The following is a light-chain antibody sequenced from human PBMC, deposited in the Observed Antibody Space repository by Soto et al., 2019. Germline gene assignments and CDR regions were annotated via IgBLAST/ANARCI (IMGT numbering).Light chain of an antibody. Sequence: EIEMTQSPATLSVSPGERATLSCRSSQGVGRKLAWYQHKPGQAPRLLIYDASNRAMGVPARFSGSGSGTAFTLSISSLQPEDVAVYHYQQYDNWSPWTFGQGTKVEI. CDR2: DAS. CDR3: QQYDNWSPWT. CDR1: QGVGRK. J-gene: IGKJ1*01. V-gene: IGKV3-15*01.